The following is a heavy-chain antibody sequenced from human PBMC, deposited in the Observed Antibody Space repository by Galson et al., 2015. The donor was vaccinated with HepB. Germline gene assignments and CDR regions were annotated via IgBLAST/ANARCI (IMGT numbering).Heavy chain of an antibody. Sequence: LRLSCAPSGFTFNNFAMHWVRQAPGKGLEWVAVISYDGSNKYYGDSVKGRFTISRDNSRDTLYLQMNSLRAEDTAVYYCARDKAAGTFDYWGQGTLVTVSS. D-gene: IGHD2-15*01. V-gene: IGHV3-30-3*01. CDR3: ARDKAAGTFDY. CDR1: GFTFNNFA. CDR2: ISYDGSNK. J-gene: IGHJ4*02.